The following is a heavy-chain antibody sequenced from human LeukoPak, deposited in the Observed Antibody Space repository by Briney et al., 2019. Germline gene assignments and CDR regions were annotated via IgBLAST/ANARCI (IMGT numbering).Heavy chain of an antibody. CDR3: ARGVDYSNYFDY. D-gene: IGHD4-11*01. Sequence: TLSLTCAVSGGSISSGGYSWSWIRQPLGKGLEWIGYIYHSGSTYYNPSLKSRVTISVDRSKNQFSLKLSSVTAADTAVYYCARGVDYSNYFDYWGQGTLVTVSS. CDR1: GGSISSGGYS. J-gene: IGHJ4*02. CDR2: IYHSGST. V-gene: IGHV4-30-2*01.